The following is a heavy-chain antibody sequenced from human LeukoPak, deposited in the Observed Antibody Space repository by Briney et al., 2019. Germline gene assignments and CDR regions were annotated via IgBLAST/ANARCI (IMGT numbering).Heavy chain of an antibody. J-gene: IGHJ4*02. Sequence: GGSQRLSCSASGFVFSIYTMYWVRQAPGKGPEYVSTISGSGNGASTYYADSVKGRFTISRDNAKNSPYLQMNSLRAEDTAVYYCARDLRYCSGGSCGKTHPIDYWGQGTLVTVSS. V-gene: IGHV3-64*04. CDR1: GFVFSIYT. CDR2: ISGSGNGAST. D-gene: IGHD2-15*01. CDR3: ARDLRYCSGGSCGKTHPIDY.